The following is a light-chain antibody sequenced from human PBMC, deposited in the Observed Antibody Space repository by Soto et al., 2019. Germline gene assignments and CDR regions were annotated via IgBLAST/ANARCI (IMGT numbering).Light chain of an antibody. V-gene: IGLV1-40*01. CDR2: GNS. CDR1: SSNIGAGYD. Sequence: QSVLTQPPSVSGAPGQRVTISCTGSSSNIGAGYDVHWYQQLPGTAPKLLIYGNSNRPSGVPDRFPGSKSGTSASLAITGLQAEDEADYYCQSYDSSLSGPRVFGTGTKLTVL. J-gene: IGLJ1*01. CDR3: QSYDSSLSGPRV.